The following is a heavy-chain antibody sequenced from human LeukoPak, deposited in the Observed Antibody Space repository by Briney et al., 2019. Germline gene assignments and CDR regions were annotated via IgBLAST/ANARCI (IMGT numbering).Heavy chain of an antibody. D-gene: IGHD6-19*01. J-gene: IGHJ6*02. CDR3: AKSSGWYSGMCV. Sequence: GGSLRLSCAASGFTFSGYGMHWVRQAPGKGLEWVAVISYDGSNKYYADSVKGRFTISRDNSKNTLDLQMNSLRAEDTAVYYCAKSSGWYSGMCVWGQGNTVTGS. V-gene: IGHV3-30*18. CDR2: ISYDGSNK. CDR1: GFTFSGYG.